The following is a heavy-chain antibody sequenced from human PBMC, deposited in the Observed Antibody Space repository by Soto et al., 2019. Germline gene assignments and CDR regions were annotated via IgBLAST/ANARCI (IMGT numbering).Heavy chain of an antibody. D-gene: IGHD2-21*01. Sequence: EVQLVESGGGLVQPGGSLKLSCAASGFTLTDSAIHWVRQASGKGPEWVGRIRNKVNTYATAYAASVKGRFTISRDDETGTTYLQMNSLKTEDTAVYYCSRRRDWTATDPLDYWGQGTLVTVSS. CDR2: IRNKVNTYAT. J-gene: IGHJ4*02. CDR1: GFTLTDSA. V-gene: IGHV3-73*02. CDR3: SRRRDWTATDPLDY.